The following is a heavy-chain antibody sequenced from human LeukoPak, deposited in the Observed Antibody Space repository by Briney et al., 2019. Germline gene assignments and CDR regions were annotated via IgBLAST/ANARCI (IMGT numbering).Heavy chain of an antibody. CDR1: GGSISSYY. J-gene: IGHJ2*01. CDR3: ARFYGDCAGLGWYFDL. D-gene: IGHD4-17*01. V-gene: IGHV4-59*01. CDR2: IYYSGST. Sequence: PSETLSLTCTVSGGSISSYYWSWIRQPPGKGLEWIGYIYYSGSTNYNPSLKSRVTISVDTSKNQFSLKLSSVTAADTAVYYCARFYGDCAGLGWYFDLWGRGTLVTVSS.